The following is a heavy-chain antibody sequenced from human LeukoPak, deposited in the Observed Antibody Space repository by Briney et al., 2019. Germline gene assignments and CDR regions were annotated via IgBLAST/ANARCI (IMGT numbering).Heavy chain of an antibody. D-gene: IGHD3-16*01. Sequence: SETLSLTCTVSSYSISSGYYWGWIRQPPGKGLEWIGSIYHSGSTYYNPSLKSRVTISVDTSENQFSLKLSSVTAADTAVYYCARDGGGLPWESNWFDPWGQGTLVTVSS. CDR1: SYSISSGYY. CDR2: IYHSGST. J-gene: IGHJ5*02. V-gene: IGHV4-38-2*02. CDR3: ARDGGGLPWESNWFDP.